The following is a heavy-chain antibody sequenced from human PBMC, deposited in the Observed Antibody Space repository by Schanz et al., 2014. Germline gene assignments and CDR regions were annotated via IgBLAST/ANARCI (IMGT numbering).Heavy chain of an antibody. Sequence: DVHLLESGGGLVQPGGSLRLSCAASEFTFSTDAMSWVRQAPGKGLEWLSVISASGGDTYYADSLKGRLTISRDDAKNSLYLQMNSLRAEDTAVYHCVSSGSYSSYAFWGQGTLVTVSS. J-gene: IGHJ4*02. CDR1: EFTFSTDA. CDR2: ISASGGDT. V-gene: IGHV3-23*01. CDR3: VSSGSYSSYAF. D-gene: IGHD3-10*01.